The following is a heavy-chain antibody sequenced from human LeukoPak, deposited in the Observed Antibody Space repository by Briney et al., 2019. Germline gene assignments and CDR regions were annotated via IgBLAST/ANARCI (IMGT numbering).Heavy chain of an antibody. Sequence: ASETLSLTCSVSGDFISDYYWSWLRQFPTKGLEWIGYFHHSGTTDYHPSLKGRVSLSLDTSKKQFALTMTSVTAEDTAMYYCARAKRWTGGPVAVGWFELWGDGTLVTVSS. CDR3: ARAKRWTGGPVAVGWFEL. D-gene: IGHD2-15*01. V-gene: IGHV4-59*13. CDR2: FHHSGTT. CDR1: GDFISDYY. J-gene: IGHJ5*02.